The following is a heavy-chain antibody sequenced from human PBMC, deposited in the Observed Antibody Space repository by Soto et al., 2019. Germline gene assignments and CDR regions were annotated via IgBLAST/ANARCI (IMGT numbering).Heavy chain of an antibody. Sequence: PGGSLRLSCAASGFIFSNYAMYWVRQAPGKGLEWVAVISYDGTNKYYADSVKGRFSISRDNSKNTLYLQMSSLRPDDTAVYYCARGPERYTYAYYFDYWGQGTLVTVSS. D-gene: IGHD5-18*01. CDR3: ARGPERYTYAYYFDY. CDR2: ISYDGTNK. CDR1: GFIFSNYA. J-gene: IGHJ4*02. V-gene: IGHV3-30-3*01.